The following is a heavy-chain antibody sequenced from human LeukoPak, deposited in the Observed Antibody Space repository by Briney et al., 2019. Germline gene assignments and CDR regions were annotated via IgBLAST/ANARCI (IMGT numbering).Heavy chain of an antibody. Sequence: ASVKVSCKASGYTFTSYYMHWVRQAPGQGLEWMGIINPSGGSTNYAQKFQGRVTITTDESTSTAYMALSRLRCEDTAVYYCARERNYYYYMDVWGKGTTVTVSS. CDR2: INPSGGST. CDR3: ARERNYYYYMDV. CDR1: GYTFTSYY. V-gene: IGHV1-46*01. J-gene: IGHJ6*03.